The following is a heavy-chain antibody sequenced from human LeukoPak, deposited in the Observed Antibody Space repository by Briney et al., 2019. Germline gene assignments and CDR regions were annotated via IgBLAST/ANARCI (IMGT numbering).Heavy chain of an antibody. J-gene: IGHJ4*02. CDR1: GFTFSNYY. D-gene: IGHD5-18*01. Sequence: GGSLRLSCAASGFTFSNYYMSWIRQAPGKGLEWVSYISSSGSTIYYADSVKGRFTISRDNAKNSLYLQMNSLRAEDTAVYYCAKDVPGGDTAIEPTDHWGQGTLVTVSS. CDR2: ISSSGSTI. CDR3: AKDVPGGDTAIEPTDH. V-gene: IGHV3-11*01.